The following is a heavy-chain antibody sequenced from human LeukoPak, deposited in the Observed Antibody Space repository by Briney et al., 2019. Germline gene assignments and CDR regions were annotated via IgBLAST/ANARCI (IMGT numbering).Heavy chain of an antibody. CDR3: ARGRFLDAFDI. V-gene: IGHV4-61*01. CDR2: IYYSGST. Sequence: PSETLSLTCTVSGDSISSSSYYWSWNRQPPGKGLEWIGYIYYSGSTKYKPSLKSRVTISVDTSKNQFSLKLSSVTAADTAVYYCARGRFLDAFDIWGQGTMVTVSS. J-gene: IGHJ3*02. CDR1: GDSISSSSYY. D-gene: IGHD3-3*01.